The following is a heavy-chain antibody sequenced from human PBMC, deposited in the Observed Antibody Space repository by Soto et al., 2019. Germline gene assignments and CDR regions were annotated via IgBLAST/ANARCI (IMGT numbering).Heavy chain of an antibody. J-gene: IGHJ4*02. CDR3: AKQWLVHVEDY. Sequence: QVQLVESGGGVVQPGRSLRLSCAASGFTFSSYGMHWVRQAPGKGLEWVAVISYDGSNKYYADSVKGRFTISRDNSKNTLYLQMNSLRAEDTAVYYCAKQWLVHVEDYWCQGTLVTVSS. CDR1: GFTFSSYG. CDR2: ISYDGSNK. V-gene: IGHV3-30*18. D-gene: IGHD6-19*01.